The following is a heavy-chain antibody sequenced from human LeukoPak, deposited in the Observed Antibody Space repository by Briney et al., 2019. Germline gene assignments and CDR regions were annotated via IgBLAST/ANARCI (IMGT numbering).Heavy chain of an antibody. V-gene: IGHV4-61*05. CDR3: ASHPASDPGAFDP. CDR2: IYYSGST. CDR1: GGSISSSSYY. Sequence: SETLSLTCTVSGGSISSSSYYWGWIRQPPGKGLEWIGYIYYSGSTNYNPSLKSRVTISVDTSKNQFSLKLSSVTAADTAVYYCASHPASDPGAFDPWGQGTLVTVSS. J-gene: IGHJ5*02. D-gene: IGHD4/OR15-4a*01.